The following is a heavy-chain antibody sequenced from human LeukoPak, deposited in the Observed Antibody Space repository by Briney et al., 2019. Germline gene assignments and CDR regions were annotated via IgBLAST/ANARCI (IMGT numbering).Heavy chain of an antibody. CDR1: GLTFSNDW. Sequence: GGSLRLSCAASGLTFSNDWMTWVRQAPGKWLEWVANIKYDGREKNYVDSVKGRFTISRDNAKNSLYLQMTSLRAEDTAVYYWARGLGGGYWGQGTQVTVSS. CDR3: ARGLGGGY. V-gene: IGHV3-7*02. J-gene: IGHJ4*02. CDR2: IKYDGREK. D-gene: IGHD3-16*01.